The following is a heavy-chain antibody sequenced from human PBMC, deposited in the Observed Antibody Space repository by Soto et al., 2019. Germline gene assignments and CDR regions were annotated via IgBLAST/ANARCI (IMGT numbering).Heavy chain of an antibody. CDR3: AGATRTLRSRNCDY. CDR1: GGSISTVGHY. CDR2: IYHTGST. D-gene: IGHD1-1*01. Sequence: SETLSLTCSVSGGSISTVGHYWTWIRQPPGKGLEWIGSIYHTGSTYYSKSLRSRLTMSVDTSKSQFSLRLSSVTAADTAVYYCAGATRTLRSRNCDYWGQGSLVTVSS. V-gene: IGHV4-31*03. J-gene: IGHJ4*02.